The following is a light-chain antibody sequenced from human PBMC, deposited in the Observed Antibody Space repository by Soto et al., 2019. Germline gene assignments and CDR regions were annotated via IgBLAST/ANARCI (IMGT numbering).Light chain of an antibody. CDR2: LGS. CDR1: RSLLHSNGYNY. V-gene: IGKV2-28*01. J-gene: IGKJ4*01. Sequence: DIVMTQSPLSLPVTPGEPASISCRSSRSLLHSNGYNYLDWYLQKPGQSPQLLIYLGSNRASGVPDRFSGSGSGTAFTLKISRVEAEDVGVYYCMQALQAPFAFGGGTKVEIK. CDR3: MQALQAPFA.